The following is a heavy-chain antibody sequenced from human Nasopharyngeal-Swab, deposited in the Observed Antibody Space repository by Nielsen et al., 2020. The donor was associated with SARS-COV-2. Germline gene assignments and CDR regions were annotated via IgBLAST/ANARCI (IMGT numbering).Heavy chain of an antibody. V-gene: IGHV3-13*01. J-gene: IGHJ2*01. CDR1: GFTFSSYD. CDR2: IGTAGDT. CDR3: AREGELGGSWYFDL. D-gene: IGHD1-26*01. Sequence: GSLRLSCAASGFTFSSYDMHWVRQATGKGLEWVSAIGTAGDTYYPGSVKGRFTISRENAKNSLYLQMNSLRAGDTAVYYCAREGELGGSWYFDLWGRGTPVTVSS.